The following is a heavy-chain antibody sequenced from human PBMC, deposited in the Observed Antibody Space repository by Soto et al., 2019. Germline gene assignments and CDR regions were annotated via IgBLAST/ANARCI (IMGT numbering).Heavy chain of an antibody. CDR3: ARDRVGYSYGYLTFDP. D-gene: IGHD5-18*01. CDR2: IIPIFGTA. Sequence: VASVKVSCKASGGTFSSYAISWVRQAPGQGLEWMGGIIPIFGTANYAQKFQGRVTITADESTSTAYMELSSLRSEDTAVYYCARDRVGYSYGYLTFDPWGQGTLVTVSS. V-gene: IGHV1-69*13. J-gene: IGHJ5*02. CDR1: GGTFSSYA.